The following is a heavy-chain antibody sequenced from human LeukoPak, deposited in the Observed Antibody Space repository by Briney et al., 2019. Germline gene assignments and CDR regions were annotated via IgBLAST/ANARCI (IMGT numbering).Heavy chain of an antibody. V-gene: IGHV3-30*02. D-gene: IGHD3-22*01. J-gene: IGHJ5*02. CDR3: AKGDRREYYYDSSGYPPFAFDP. CDR2: IRYDGSNE. Sequence: GGSLRLSCAASVFTFSSYGMHWVRQAPGKGLEWVAFIRYDGSNEYYADSVKGRFTISRDNSKNTLYLQMNSLRAEDTAVYYCAKGDRREYYYDSSGYPPFAFDPWGQGTLVTVSS. CDR1: VFTFSSYG.